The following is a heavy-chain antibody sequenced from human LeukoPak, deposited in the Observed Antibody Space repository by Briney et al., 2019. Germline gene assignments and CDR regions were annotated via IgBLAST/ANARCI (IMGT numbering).Heavy chain of an antibody. CDR1: GGSFSGYY. J-gene: IGHJ4*02. CDR2: INHSGST. V-gene: IGHV4-34*01. CDR3: ARGGNSGGADFDY. D-gene: IGHD4-23*01. Sequence: SETLSLTCAVYGGSFSGYYWSWIRQPPGKGLEWIGEINHSGSTNYNPSLKSRVTISVDTSKNQFSLKLSSVTAADTAVYYCARGGNSGGADFDYWGQGTLVTVSS.